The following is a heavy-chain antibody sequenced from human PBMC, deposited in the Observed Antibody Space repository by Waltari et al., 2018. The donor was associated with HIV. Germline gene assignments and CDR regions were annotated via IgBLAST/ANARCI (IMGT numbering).Heavy chain of an antibody. CDR3: ARAPMTTVTSRGFDI. D-gene: IGHD4-17*01. CDR2: ISVYNDNT. CDR1: GYSFTRYG. V-gene: IGHV1-18*01. Sequence: VQLVQSGAEVKKPGASLTVSCKASGYSFTRYGISWVRQAPGQGLEWIGWISVYNDNTKYAQKIQDRLNMTTDSPTSTAYMELRSLRSDDTAVYYCARAPMTTVTSRGFDIWGQGTMVIVYS. J-gene: IGHJ3*02.